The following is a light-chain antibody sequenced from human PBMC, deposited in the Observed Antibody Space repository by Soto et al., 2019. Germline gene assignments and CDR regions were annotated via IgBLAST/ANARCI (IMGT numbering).Light chain of an antibody. V-gene: IGKV3-15*01. CDR2: GAS. J-gene: IGKJ2*01. Sequence: EIVLTQSPATLSVSPGERATLSCRASQSVIDRSAWYQQKPGQAPRLLIFGASTRATGVPARFSGSGSGTEFTLTIGSLQSEDFAVYYCQQYKSWPYTFGQGTKLEIK. CDR1: QSVIDR. CDR3: QQYKSWPYT.